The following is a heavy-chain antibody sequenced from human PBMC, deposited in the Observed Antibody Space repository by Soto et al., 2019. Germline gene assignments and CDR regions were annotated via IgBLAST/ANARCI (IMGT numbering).Heavy chain of an antibody. J-gene: IGHJ6*02. CDR1: GGTFSSYA. CDR3: AREAHRGYSSSWYGYYYYYGMDV. V-gene: IGHV1-69*13. Sequence: SVKVSCKASGGTFSSYAISWGREAPGQGLEWMGGIIPIFGTANYAQKFQGRVTITADESTSTAYMELSSLRSEDTAVYYCAREAHRGYSSSWYGYYYYYGMDVWGQGTTVTVS. D-gene: IGHD6-13*01. CDR2: IIPIFGTA.